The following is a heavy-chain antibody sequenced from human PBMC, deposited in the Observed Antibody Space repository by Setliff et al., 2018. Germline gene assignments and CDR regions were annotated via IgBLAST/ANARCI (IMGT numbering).Heavy chain of an antibody. CDR2: IIPGGST. D-gene: IGHD1-26*01. V-gene: IGHV4-34*12. J-gene: IGHJ3*02. CDR1: GGSFSGYY. Sequence: PSETLSLTCGVYGGSFSGYYWSWIRQPPGKWLEWIGEIIPGGSTNYNPSLKSRVTMSVDTSKNQFSLKLSSVTAADTAVYYCARKGISALSGAFDMWGQGTMVTVSS. CDR3: ARKGISALSGAFDM.